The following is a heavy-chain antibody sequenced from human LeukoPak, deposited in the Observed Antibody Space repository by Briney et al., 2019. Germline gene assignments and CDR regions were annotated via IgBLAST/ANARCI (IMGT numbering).Heavy chain of an antibody. CDR2: IYSSGST. CDR3: ARGIGLRYFDWTFDY. Sequence: PSQTLSLTCAVSGDSISSGSYYWSWIRQPAGKGLEWIGRIYSSGSTNYNPSFKSRVTISVDTSKNQFSLKLSSVTAADTAIYYCARGIGLRYFDWTFDYWGQGTLVTVSS. CDR1: GDSISSGSYY. V-gene: IGHV4-61*02. D-gene: IGHD3-9*01. J-gene: IGHJ4*02.